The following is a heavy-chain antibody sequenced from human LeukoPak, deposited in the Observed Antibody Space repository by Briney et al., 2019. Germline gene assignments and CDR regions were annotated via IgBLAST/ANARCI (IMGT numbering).Heavy chain of an antibody. CDR2: IYGSGNT. CDR1: SGAISTSHW. Sequence: SGTLSLTCTVSSGAISTSHWLSWVRQPPGKGLEWIGEIYGSGNTNYNPSLKSRVTMSVDTSKNLFSLKVSSVTAADTAVYYCARGRSNYYGMDVWGQGTTVTVSS. CDR3: ARGRSNYYGMDV. D-gene: IGHD1-26*01. J-gene: IGHJ6*02. V-gene: IGHV4-4*02.